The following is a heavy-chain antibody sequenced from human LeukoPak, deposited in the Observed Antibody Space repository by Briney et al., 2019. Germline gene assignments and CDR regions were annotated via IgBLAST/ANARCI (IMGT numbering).Heavy chain of an antibody. CDR2: MKGDGSET. CDR3: ARPAYTAAYDL. V-gene: IGHV3-7*01. J-gene: IGHJ3*01. D-gene: IGHD3-16*01. Sequence: GGSLRLSCAASGFTFSTYWMTWVRQAPGKGLEWVANMKGDGSETHYVDSVKGRFTISIDNAKNSLYLQMNSLRAEDTAVYYCARPAYTAAYDLWGQGTMVTVSS. CDR1: GFTFSTYW.